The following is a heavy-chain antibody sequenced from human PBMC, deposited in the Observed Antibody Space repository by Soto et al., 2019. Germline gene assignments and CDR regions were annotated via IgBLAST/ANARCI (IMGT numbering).Heavy chain of an antibody. CDR2: VSKSDYR. V-gene: IGHV3-21*04. CDR3: VREDSRLIPPVSDF. Sequence: NPGGSLGLSCVVSGFTVNNYGIKWVRQAPGKGLEWGSRVSKSDYRYYSDSGKGRFTISRDNAKNTVSLQMKTLRAEDTAVYYCVREDSRLIPPVSDFRGQGNLVP. J-gene: IGHJ4*02. D-gene: IGHD3-22*01. CDR1: GFTVNNYG.